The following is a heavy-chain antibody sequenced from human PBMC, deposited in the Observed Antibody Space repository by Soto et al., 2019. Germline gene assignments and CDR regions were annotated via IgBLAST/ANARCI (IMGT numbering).Heavy chain of an antibody. CDR3: ARRPVTYYFDY. CDR2: ISYDGSNK. J-gene: IGHJ4*01. CDR1: GFTFSNYA. Sequence: QVQLVESGGGVVKPGRSLRLSCAASGFTFSNYAMHWVRQAPGKGLEWLAVISYDGSNKYYADSVKGRFTISRDNSKNTLYLQMNSLRAEDTAVYYCARRPVTYYFDYWGHGTLVTVSS. V-gene: IGHV3-30-3*01. D-gene: IGHD4-17*01.